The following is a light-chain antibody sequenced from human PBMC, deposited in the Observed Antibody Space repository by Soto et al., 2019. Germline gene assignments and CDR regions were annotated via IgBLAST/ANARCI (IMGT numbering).Light chain of an antibody. CDR2: DAS. CDR1: QTISFS. J-gene: IGKJ1*01. Sequence: DIQMTQSPSTLSASVGDRVTITCRASQTISFSLAWYQQKPGKAPKLLIYDASTFQSGVPSRFSGSESGTEFILNISGLQPDDFATYCCQQYHGYSLTFGQGTKVEI. CDR3: QQYHGYSLT. V-gene: IGKV1-5*01.